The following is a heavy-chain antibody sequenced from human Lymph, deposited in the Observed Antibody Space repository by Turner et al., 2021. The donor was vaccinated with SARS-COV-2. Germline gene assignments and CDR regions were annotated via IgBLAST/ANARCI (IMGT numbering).Heavy chain of an antibody. J-gene: IGHJ6*02. CDR3: ARDLQLYGMDV. Sequence: EVQLVETGGGLIQPGGSLRLSCAASGFTVSSNYMTWVRQAPGKGLEWVSLIYSGGSTYYADSVKGRFTISRDNSKNTLYLQMNSLRAEDTALYYCARDLQLYGMDVWGQGTTVTVSS. V-gene: IGHV3-53*02. CDR2: IYSGGST. D-gene: IGHD1-1*01. CDR1: GFTVSSNY.